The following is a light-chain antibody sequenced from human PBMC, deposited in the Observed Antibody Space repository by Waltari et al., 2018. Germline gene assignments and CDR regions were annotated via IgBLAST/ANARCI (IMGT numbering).Light chain of an antibody. J-gene: IGLJ3*02. CDR3: SSYTSSTTVL. Sequence: QSALTQAASVSGSPGQSITISCTGTSSDVGGYDYVSWYQQHPGKAPKLMIYDVSNRPSGVSNRFSGSKSGNTASLTISGLQAEDEADYYCSSYTSSTTVLFGGGTKLTVL. CDR1: SSDVGGYDY. CDR2: DVS. V-gene: IGLV2-14*03.